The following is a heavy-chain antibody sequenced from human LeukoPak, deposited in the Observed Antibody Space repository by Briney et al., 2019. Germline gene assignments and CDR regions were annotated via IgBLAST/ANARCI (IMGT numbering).Heavy chain of an antibody. V-gene: IGHV1-69*13. Sequence: ASVKVSCKASGGTFSSYAISWVRQAPGQGLEWMGGIIPIVDTANYAQKFQGRVTITADESTSTAYMELSSLRSEDTAVYYCARVSIAARLNYYYGMDVWAKGPRSPSP. J-gene: IGHJ6*02. CDR2: IIPIVDTA. CDR1: GGTFSSYA. D-gene: IGHD6-6*01. CDR3: ARVSIAARLNYYYGMDV.